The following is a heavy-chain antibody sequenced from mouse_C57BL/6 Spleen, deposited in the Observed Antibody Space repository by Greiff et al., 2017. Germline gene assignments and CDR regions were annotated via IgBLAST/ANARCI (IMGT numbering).Heavy chain of an antibody. CDR3: ARDRGCYCSSSYAMDY. J-gene: IGHJ4*01. CDR2: INYDGSST. CDR1: GFTFSDYY. D-gene: IGHD1-1*01. Sequence: EVKLVESEGGLVQPGSSMKLSCTASGFTFSDYYMAWVRQVPEKGLEWVANINYDGSSTYYLDSLKSRFIISRDNAKNILYLQMSSLKSEDTATYYCARDRGCYCSSSYAMDYWGQGTSVTVSS. V-gene: IGHV5-16*01.